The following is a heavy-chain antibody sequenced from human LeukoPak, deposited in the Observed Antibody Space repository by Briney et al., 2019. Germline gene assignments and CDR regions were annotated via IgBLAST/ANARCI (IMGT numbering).Heavy chain of an antibody. CDR1: GFTFSSYW. D-gene: IGHD3-22*01. CDR3: ARGGDYYDSSGYFWRPAEIDY. J-gene: IGHJ4*02. V-gene: IGHV3-74*03. CDR2: INSDGSTT. Sequence: GGSLRLSCAASGFTFSSYWMHWVRQAPGKGLVWVSRINSDGSTTTYADSVKGRFTVSRDNAKNTLNLHMNSLRAEDTAMYYCARGGDYYDSSGYFWRPAEIDYWGQGTLVTVSS.